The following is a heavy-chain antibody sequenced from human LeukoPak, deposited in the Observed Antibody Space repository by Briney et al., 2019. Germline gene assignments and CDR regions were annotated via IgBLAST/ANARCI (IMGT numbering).Heavy chain of an antibody. D-gene: IGHD3-16*01. CDR2: IYYSGST. J-gene: IGHJ4*02. CDR1: GGSISSSSYY. Sequence: SETLSLTCTVSGGSISSSSYYWGWIRQPPGKGLEWIGSIYYSGSTYYNPSLKSRVTISVDTSKNQFSLKLSSVTAADTAVYYCARHGPYYDYVPHYFDYWGQGTLVTVPS. V-gene: IGHV4-39*01. CDR3: ARHGPYYDYVPHYFDY.